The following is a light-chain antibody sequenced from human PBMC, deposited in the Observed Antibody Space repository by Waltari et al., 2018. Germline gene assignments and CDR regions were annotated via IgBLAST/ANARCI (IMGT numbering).Light chain of an antibody. CDR3: SSYLSSSTLERI. Sequence: QSALTQPASVSGSPGQSITLSCTGTSSDVGTYNYVSWYQQFPGKAPKLVIYDVSDRPSGISTRFSGSKSGNTASLTISGLQAEVEAVYYCSSYLSSSTLERIFGGGTKLTVL. J-gene: IGLJ2*01. CDR2: DVS. V-gene: IGLV2-14*03. CDR1: SSDVGTYNY.